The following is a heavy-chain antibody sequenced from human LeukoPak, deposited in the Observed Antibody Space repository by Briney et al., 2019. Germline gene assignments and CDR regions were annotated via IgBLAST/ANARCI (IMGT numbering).Heavy chain of an antibody. D-gene: IGHD3-10*01. Sequence: RTGGSLRLSCAASGFTFSSYWMHWVRQAPGKGLVWVSRINSDGSSTSYADSVQGRFTISRDNAKNTLYLQMNSLRAEDTALYYCARVARGDYYYYYMDVWGKGTTVTVSS. V-gene: IGHV3-74*01. CDR2: INSDGSST. CDR1: GFTFSSYW. CDR3: ARVARGDYYYYYMDV. J-gene: IGHJ6*03.